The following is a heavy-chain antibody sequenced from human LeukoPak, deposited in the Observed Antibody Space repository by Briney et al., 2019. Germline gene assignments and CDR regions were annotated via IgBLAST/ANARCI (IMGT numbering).Heavy chain of an antibody. V-gene: IGHV3-30*02. CDR2: IRYDGSNK. CDR3: ASLYSSSWYGVAFDI. J-gene: IGHJ3*02. CDR1: GFTFSSYG. D-gene: IGHD6-13*01. Sequence: GGSLRLSCAASGFTFSSYGMHWVRQAPGKGPEWVAFIRYDGSNKYYADSVKGRFTISRDNSKNTLYLQMNSLRAEDTAVYYCASLYSSSWYGVAFDIWGQGTMVTVSS.